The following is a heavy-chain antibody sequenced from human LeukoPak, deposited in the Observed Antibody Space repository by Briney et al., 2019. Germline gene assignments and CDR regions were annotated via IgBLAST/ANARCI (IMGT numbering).Heavy chain of an antibody. J-gene: IGHJ4*02. CDR2: IDWDDDK. CDR3: ARTPYCGGDCYVDY. CDR1: GFSLRTRGMR. V-gene: IGHV2-70*04. Sequence: ESGPALVKPTQTLTLTCTFSGFSLRTRGMRVSWIRQPPGKALEWLARIDWDDDKFYSTSLKTRLTTSKDTSKNQVVLTMTNMDPVDTATYYCARTPYCGGDCYVDYWGQGTLVTVSS. D-gene: IGHD2-21*02.